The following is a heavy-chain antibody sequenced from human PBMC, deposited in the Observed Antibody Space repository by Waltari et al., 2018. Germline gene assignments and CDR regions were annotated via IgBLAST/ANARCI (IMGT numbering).Heavy chain of an antibody. Sequence: QVQLVQSGAEVKKPGASVKVSCKASGYTFTGYYLHWVRQAPGQGLEWMGWSNRNSGGTNYAQKFQGRVTMTRDTSISTAYMELSRLRSDDTAVYYCASRPIAAADPDAFDIWGQGTMVTVSS. CDR3: ASRPIAAADPDAFDI. CDR2: SNRNSGGT. V-gene: IGHV1-2*02. CDR1: GYTFTGYY. J-gene: IGHJ3*02. D-gene: IGHD6-13*01.